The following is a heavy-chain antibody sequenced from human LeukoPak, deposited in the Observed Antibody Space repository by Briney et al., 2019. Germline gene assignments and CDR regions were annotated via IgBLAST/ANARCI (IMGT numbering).Heavy chain of an antibody. Sequence: PGGSLRLSCVASGFTFSSYWMSWVRQAPGKGLECVADIKQDGSEKYYVDSVKGRFTISRDNAKNSLYLQMSSLRVEDTAVYYCARGKSGSYGTKGYWGQGTLVTVSS. CDR3: ARGKSGSYGTKGY. D-gene: IGHD1-26*01. J-gene: IGHJ4*02. V-gene: IGHV3-7*01. CDR2: IKQDGSEK. CDR1: GFTFSSYW.